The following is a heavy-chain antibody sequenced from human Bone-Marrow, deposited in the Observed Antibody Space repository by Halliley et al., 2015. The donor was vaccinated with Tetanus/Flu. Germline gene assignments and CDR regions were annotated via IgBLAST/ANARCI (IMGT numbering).Heavy chain of an antibody. CDR2: STYV. J-gene: IGHJ6*02. Sequence: STYVYYAASMRGRFAVSRDNPKSSLFLQMNSLSAEDTALYYCAKVVTPGAYYYAMDVWGQGTTVTVSS. V-gene: IGHV3-21*01. D-gene: IGHD2-21*02. CDR3: AKVVTPGAYYYAMDV.